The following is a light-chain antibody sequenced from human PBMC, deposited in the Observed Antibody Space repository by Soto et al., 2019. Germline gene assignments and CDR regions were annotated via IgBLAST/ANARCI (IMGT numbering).Light chain of an antibody. V-gene: IGLV1-51*01. Sequence: SVLTQPPSVSAAPGQKVTISCSGSSSNIGNNYVSWYQQFPGAAPKLLIYDSDKRPSGIPDRFSGSKSGTSATLDITGLQTGDEADYYCGTWDNSLSDGVFGGGTKLTVL. CDR3: GTWDNSLSDGV. CDR2: DSD. CDR1: SSNIGNNY. J-gene: IGLJ2*01.